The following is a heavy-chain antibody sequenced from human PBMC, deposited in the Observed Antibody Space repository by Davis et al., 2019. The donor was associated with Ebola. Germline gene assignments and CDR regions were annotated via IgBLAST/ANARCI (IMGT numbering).Heavy chain of an antibody. J-gene: IGHJ4*02. CDR2: IMGNGFST. CDR3: ARSSNYARDY. D-gene: IGHD1-7*01. CDR1: GFTFSSYA. V-gene: IGHV3-23*01. Sequence: GESLKISCAATGFTFSSYAMSWVRQAPGKGLEWVSAIMGNGFSTYYADSVKGRFTISRDNSKNALNLIMNSLRVEDTAVYYCARSSNYARDYWGQGTLVTVSS.